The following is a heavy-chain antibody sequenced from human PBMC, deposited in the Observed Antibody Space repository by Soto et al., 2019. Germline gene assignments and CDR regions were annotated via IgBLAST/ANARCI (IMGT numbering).Heavy chain of an antibody. J-gene: IGHJ4*02. CDR1: GYTFTSYS. CDR3: ARGFITMIVVAPPDY. CDR2: INAGNGNT. D-gene: IGHD3-22*01. Sequence: ASVKVSCKASGYTFTSYSMHWVLQVPGQRLEWMGWINAGNGNTKYSQKFQGRVTITRDTSASTAYMELSSLRSEDTAVYYCARGFITMIVVAPPDYWGQGTLVTVSS. V-gene: IGHV1-3*01.